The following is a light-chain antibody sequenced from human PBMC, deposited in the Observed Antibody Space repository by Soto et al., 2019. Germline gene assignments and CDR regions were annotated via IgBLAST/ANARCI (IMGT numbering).Light chain of an antibody. CDR2: DTS. V-gene: IGKV3-20*01. CDR1: QTVRDRY. J-gene: IGKJ1*01. Sequence: EMVLTQSPATLSLSPGEKATLSCRASQTVRDRYLAWYQQKPGQAPSLLIYDTSTRATDIPDRFSGSGSGTDFALTINRVEPEDFAVYFCQQYGSSPGTFGQGTKVDIK. CDR3: QQYGSSPGT.